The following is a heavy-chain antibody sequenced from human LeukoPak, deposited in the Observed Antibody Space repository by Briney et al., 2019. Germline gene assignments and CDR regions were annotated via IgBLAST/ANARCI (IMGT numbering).Heavy chain of an antibody. J-gene: IGHJ3*02. CDR1: GGSISSNSYY. CDR3: ARALGYCSSTSCSDAFDI. CDR2: IYYSGST. V-gene: IGHV4-39*07. Sequence: SETLSLTCAVSGGSISSNSYYWGWIRQPPGKGLEWIGSIYYSGSTYYNPSLKSRVTISVDTSKNQFSLKLSSVTAADTAVYYCARALGYCSSTSCSDAFDIWGQGTMVTVSS. D-gene: IGHD2-2*01.